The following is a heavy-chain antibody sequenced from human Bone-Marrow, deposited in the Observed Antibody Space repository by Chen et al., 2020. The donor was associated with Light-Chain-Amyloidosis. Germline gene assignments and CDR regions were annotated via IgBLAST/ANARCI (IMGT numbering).Heavy chain of an antibody. D-gene: IGHD2-2*01. V-gene: IGHV3-74*01. CDR1: GVTFSRYW. Sequence: EVQLVESGGGLVQPGGSLRLSCVASGVTFSRYWIHWVRQAPGKGLVWVSRINTDGSSTSYADSVKGRFTISRDNAKNTLFLQMSSLRADDTAVYYCARDSDCRSTSCYPLGTFDIWGQGTMVTVSS. J-gene: IGHJ3*02. CDR2: INTDGSST. CDR3: ARDSDCRSTSCYPLGTFDI.